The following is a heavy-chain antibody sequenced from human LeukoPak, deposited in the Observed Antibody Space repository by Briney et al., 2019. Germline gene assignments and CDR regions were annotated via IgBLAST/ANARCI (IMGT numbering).Heavy chain of an antibody. CDR2: IYYSGST. J-gene: IGHJ4*02. D-gene: IGHD6-19*01. V-gene: IGHV4-59*01. Sequence: SETLSLTCTVSGGSISSYYWSWIRQPPGKGLEWIGYIYYSGSTNYNPSLKSRVTISVDTSKNQFSLKLSSVTAADTAVYYCVRENYSSGWYGIIDYWGQGTLVTVSS. CDR3: VRENYSSGWYGIIDY. CDR1: GGSISSYY.